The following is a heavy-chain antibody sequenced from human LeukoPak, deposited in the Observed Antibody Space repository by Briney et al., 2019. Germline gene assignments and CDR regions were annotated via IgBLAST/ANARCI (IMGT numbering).Heavy chain of an antibody. D-gene: IGHD7-27*01. Sequence: GGSLRLSCADSGFTFTSYALSCVRHAPGKGLEWVSAASGSGGSTFYADSVKGRFTISRDNSKNTLYLQMNSLRAEDTAVYYCAKDRDLTGDRKPGYFDCWGQGTLVTVSS. CDR1: GFTFTSYA. CDR3: AKDRDLTGDRKPGYFDC. J-gene: IGHJ4*02. V-gene: IGHV3-23*01. CDR2: ASGSGGST.